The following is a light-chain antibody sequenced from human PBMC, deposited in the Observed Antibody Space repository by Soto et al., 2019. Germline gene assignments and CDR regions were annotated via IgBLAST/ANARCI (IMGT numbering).Light chain of an antibody. Sequence: EIVLTQSPGTLPLSPGERATLSCRASQSVSSTHLAWYQQKPGQAPRLLIYGASSRASGIPDRFSGSGSGTDFTLTIGRLEPEDFAVYYCQQYGSSPLTFGGGTKVEIK. J-gene: IGKJ4*01. CDR2: GAS. V-gene: IGKV3-20*01. CDR1: QSVSSTH. CDR3: QQYGSSPLT.